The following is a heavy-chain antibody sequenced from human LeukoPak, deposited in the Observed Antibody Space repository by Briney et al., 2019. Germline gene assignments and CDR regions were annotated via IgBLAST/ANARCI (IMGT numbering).Heavy chain of an antibody. CDR2: INEDGSQK. CDR3: ARDRYSSRVYYFDY. D-gene: IGHD6-13*01. CDR1: TFTFSSFW. Sequence: GGSPRLSCAPSTFTFSSFWMTWVRQAPGKGLEWVANINEDGSQKYYVDSVKGRFTISRDNSKNTLYLQMNSLRAEDTAVYYCARDRYSSRVYYFDYWGQGTLVTVSS. J-gene: IGHJ4*02. V-gene: IGHV3-7*01.